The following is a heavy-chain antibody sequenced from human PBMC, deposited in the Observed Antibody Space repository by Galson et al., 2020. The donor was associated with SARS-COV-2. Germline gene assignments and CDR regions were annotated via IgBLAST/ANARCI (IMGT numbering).Heavy chain of an antibody. J-gene: IGHJ5*02. V-gene: IGHV3-21*01. CDR3: ARGYINGWSQFRLSFSMNWFDP. CDR2: ISSSSSYI. CDR1: GLALSSYT. Sequence: GGSLRLSCAASGLALSSYTMNWVRQAPGQGLEWVSSISSSSSYIYYADSVKGRFTISRDNTKKSLFLQMNSVRAEDSAVYYCARGYINGWSQFRLSFSMNWFDPWGQGTLVTVSS. D-gene: IGHD6-19*01.